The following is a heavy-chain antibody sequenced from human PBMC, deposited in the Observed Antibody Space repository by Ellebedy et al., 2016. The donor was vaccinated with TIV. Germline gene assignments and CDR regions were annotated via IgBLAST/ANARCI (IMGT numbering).Heavy chain of an antibody. CDR3: ARAGSNNMIKVGTSLDY. CDR1: GYTFTGYY. V-gene: IGHV1-2*02. CDR2: INPNSGVT. Sequence: AASVKVSCKASGYTFTGYYMLWVRQAPGQGLEWMGWINPNSGVTKYAQKFQSRVTMTRDTSISTAYMELSRLRSDDTAVYSCARAGSNNMIKVGTSLDYWGQGTLVTVSS. D-gene: IGHD3-22*01. J-gene: IGHJ4*02.